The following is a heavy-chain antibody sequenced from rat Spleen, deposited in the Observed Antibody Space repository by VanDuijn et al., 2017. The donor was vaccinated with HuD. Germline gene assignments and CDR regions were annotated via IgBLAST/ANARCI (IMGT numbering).Heavy chain of an antibody. D-gene: IGHD4-3*01. Sequence: EVQLVESGGGFVLPGRSLKLSCAASGFTFRNYGMAWVRQAPTKGLEWVASISYDGNSIYYRDSVQGRFTISRDIAKSTLYLQMDSLRSEDTATYYCTSPYNSGQRFPFAYWGQGTLVTVSS. CDR3: TSPYNSGQRFPFAY. CDR2: ISYDGNSI. CDR1: GFTFRNYG. V-gene: IGHV5-29*01. J-gene: IGHJ3*01.